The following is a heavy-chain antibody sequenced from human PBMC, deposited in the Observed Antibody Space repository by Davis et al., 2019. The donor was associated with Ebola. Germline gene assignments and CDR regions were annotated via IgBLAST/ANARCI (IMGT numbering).Heavy chain of an antibody. CDR2: IKQGGDER. J-gene: IGHJ5*02. CDR3: VRVYSGSYDP. CDR1: GGSISSYY. V-gene: IGHV3-7*01. D-gene: IGHD1-26*01. Sequence: PSETLSLTCTVSGGSISSYYWSWIRQPPGKGLEWVANIKQGGDERYYVDSVKGRFIISRDDAKNSLYLQMNSLRAEDTAVYYCVRVYSGSYDPWGQGTLVTVSS.